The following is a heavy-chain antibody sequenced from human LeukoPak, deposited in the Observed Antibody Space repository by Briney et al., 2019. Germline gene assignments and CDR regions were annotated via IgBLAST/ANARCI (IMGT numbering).Heavy chain of an antibody. J-gene: IGHJ6*02. Sequence: SETLSLTCAVYGGSFSGYYWGWIRQPPGKGLEWIGEINHSGSTNYNPSLKSRVTISVDTSKNQFSLKLSSVTAADTAVYYCARGRILIVATIYYYYGMDVWGQGTTVTVSS. D-gene: IGHD5-12*01. CDR3: ARGRILIVATIYYYYGMDV. CDR2: INHSGST. CDR1: GGSFSGYY. V-gene: IGHV4-34*01.